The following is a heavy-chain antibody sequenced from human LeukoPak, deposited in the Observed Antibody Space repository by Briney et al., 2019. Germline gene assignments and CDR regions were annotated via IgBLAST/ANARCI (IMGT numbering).Heavy chain of an antibody. CDR3: ARGGSLWFGELPNYYYYGMDV. CDR2: IYTSGST. J-gene: IGHJ6*02. V-gene: IGHV4-4*07. CDR1: GGSISSYY. D-gene: IGHD3-10*01. Sequence: SETLSLTCTVSGGSISSYYWSWIRQPAGKGLEWIGRIYTSGSTNYNPSLKSRVTMSVDTSKNQFSLKLSSVTAADTAVYYCARGGSLWFGELPNYYYYGMDVWGQGTTVTVSS.